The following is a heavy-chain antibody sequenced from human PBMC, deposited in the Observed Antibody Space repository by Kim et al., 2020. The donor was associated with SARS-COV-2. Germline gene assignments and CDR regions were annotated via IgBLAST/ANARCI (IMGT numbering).Heavy chain of an antibody. Sequence: ADSVEGRFTISSDNSKNTLYLQMNSLRAEDTALYYCARPSSGSYLYYFDYWGQGTLVTVSS. V-gene: IGHV3-30*01. J-gene: IGHJ4*02. CDR3: ARPSSGSYLYYFDY. D-gene: IGHD3-10*01.